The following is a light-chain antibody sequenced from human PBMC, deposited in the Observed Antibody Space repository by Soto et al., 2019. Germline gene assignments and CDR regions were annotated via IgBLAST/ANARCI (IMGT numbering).Light chain of an antibody. Sequence: DIQMTQSPASLSASVGDRVTITCRASQAINKNLNWYRHKLGKAPELLIYDASDSQAGVPSRFSGSGSGADFTLIIGGLQPEDFATYYCQQSYNSPYTFGQGTKLEIK. CDR1: QAINKN. CDR2: DAS. J-gene: IGKJ2*01. CDR3: QQSYNSPYT. V-gene: IGKV1-39*01.